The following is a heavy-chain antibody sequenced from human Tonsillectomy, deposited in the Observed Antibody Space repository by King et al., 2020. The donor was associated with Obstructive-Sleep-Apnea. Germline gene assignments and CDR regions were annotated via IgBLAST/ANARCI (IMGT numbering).Heavy chain of an antibody. Sequence: VQLQESGPGLVKPSETLSLTCTVSGGSISSFYWSWIRQPPGKGLEWIGYIYYSGSTNYNPSLKSRVTISVDTSKNQFSLKLSSVTAADTAVYYCARFGEGPPYYFDYWGQGTLVTVSS. CDR3: ARFGEGPPYYFDY. CDR1: GGSISSFY. V-gene: IGHV4-59*01. J-gene: IGHJ4*02. CDR2: IYYSGST. D-gene: IGHD3-10*01.